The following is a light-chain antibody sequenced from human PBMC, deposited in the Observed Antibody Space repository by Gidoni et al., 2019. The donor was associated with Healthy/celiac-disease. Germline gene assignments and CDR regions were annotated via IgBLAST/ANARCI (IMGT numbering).Light chain of an antibody. J-gene: IGKJ4*01. V-gene: IGKV3-20*01. CDR2: GA. Sequence: EIVLTQSPGTLSLSPGERATLSCRASQSVSNGYLAWYQQKPGQAPRLLVYGAYGASRTDFTLTISRLEPEDSAVYYCQQYGSLVTFGGGTKVEIK. CDR1: QSVSNGY. CDR3: QQYGSLVT.